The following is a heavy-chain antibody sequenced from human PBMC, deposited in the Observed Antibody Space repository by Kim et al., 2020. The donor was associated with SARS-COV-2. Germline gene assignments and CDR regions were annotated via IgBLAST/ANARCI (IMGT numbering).Heavy chain of an antibody. CDR2: IKQDGSEK. V-gene: IGHV3-7*01. CDR3: ARDPSVCSSTSCKTTAAFDI. D-gene: IGHD2-2*01. CDR1: GFTFSSYW. J-gene: IGHJ3*02. Sequence: GGSLRLSCAASGFTFSSYWMSWVRQAPGKGLEWVANIKQDGSEKYYVDSVKGRFTISRDNAKNSLYLQMNSLRAEDTAVYYCARDPSVCSSTSCKTTAAFDIWGQGTMVTVSS.